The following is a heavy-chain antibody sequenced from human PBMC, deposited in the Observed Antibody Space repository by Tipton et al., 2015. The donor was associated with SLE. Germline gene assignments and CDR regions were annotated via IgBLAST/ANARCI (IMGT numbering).Heavy chain of an antibody. J-gene: IGHJ4*02. V-gene: IGHV3-33*06. CDR1: GFTFMSYG. D-gene: IGHD4-11*01. Sequence: SLRLSCAASGFTFMSYGMHWVRQAPGKGLEWVAFTWYDGTNKYYADSVKGRFTISRDTTQNTMYLQMESLRVEDTAVYYCAKVMGHSNSIDYWGQGTLVSVSS. CDR2: TWYDGTNK. CDR3: AKVMGHSNSIDY.